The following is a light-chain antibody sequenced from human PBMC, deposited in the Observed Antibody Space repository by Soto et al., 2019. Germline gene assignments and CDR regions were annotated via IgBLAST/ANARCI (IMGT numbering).Light chain of an antibody. CDR3: QQYNNWLWT. J-gene: IGKJ1*01. CDR2: GAS. CDR1: QSVNSN. V-gene: IGKV3-15*01. Sequence: EIVMTQSPATLSVSPGERATLSCRASQSVNSNLVWYQQKPGQAPRLLIYGASTRATGNPGRFSGSGYGTEFTLTISSLQSEDFAVYYYQQYNNWLWTFGQGTKVEIK.